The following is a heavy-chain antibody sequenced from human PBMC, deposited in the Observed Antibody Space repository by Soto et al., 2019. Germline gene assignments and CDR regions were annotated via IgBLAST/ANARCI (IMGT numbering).Heavy chain of an antibody. CDR1: GGSISSSTYY. D-gene: IGHD3-10*01. V-gene: IGHV4-39*01. CDR3: ARGFVPLWFGELLYFDYYYYYGMDV. Sequence: PSETLSLTCAVSGGSISSSTYYWGWIRQPPGKGLEWIGSIYYSGTTYYNPSLKSRVAISVDTSKNQFSLELSSVTAADTAVYYCARGFVPLWFGELLYFDYYYYYGMDVRAQGTTDTGSS. CDR2: IYYSGTT. J-gene: IGHJ6*02.